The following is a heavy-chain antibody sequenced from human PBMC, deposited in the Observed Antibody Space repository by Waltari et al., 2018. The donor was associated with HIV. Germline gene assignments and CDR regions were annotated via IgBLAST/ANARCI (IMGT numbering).Heavy chain of an antibody. D-gene: IGHD6-13*01. CDR2: ISSSGTFT. Sequence: EVQLVESGGGPVKPGGSLRLSCRASGYTLNSSSLHWVRPAPGKGLEWISSISSSGTFTHYADSVKGRFTISRDNANKSVYLQMNSLRAEDTAVYYCARDSRDNSWSLNFFDPWGQGTLVTVSS. V-gene: IGHV3-21*01. CDR1: GYTLNSSS. J-gene: IGHJ5*02. CDR3: ARDSRDNSWSLNFFDP.